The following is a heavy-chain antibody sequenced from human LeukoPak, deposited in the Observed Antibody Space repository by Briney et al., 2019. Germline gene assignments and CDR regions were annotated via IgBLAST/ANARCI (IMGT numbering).Heavy chain of an antibody. CDR3: AKKSSGLNPFDY. D-gene: IGHD1-14*01. CDR2: ISSGGGDT. J-gene: IGHJ4*02. V-gene: IGHV3-23*01. CDR1: GFTFSSSA. Sequence: PGGSLRLSCAASGFTFSSSAVSWVRQTPGKGLEWVSGISSGGGDTRYADSVKGRFTISRDNSKNMMYLQMNSLRAEDTAIYYCAKKSSGLNPFDYWGQGTLVTVSS.